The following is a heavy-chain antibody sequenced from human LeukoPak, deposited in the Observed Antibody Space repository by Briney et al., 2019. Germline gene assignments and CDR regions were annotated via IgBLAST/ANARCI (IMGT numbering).Heavy chain of an antibody. V-gene: IGHV5-51*01. Sequence: GESLKISCKGSGYNFTNYWIGWVRQMPRKGLEGMGKIYPGDSDTRYSPSFQGHVTISADKSISTAYLQWSSLKASDTAMYYCARSAKMYGSGSYYNYFVYWGQGTLVTVSS. D-gene: IGHD3-10*01. J-gene: IGHJ4*02. CDR2: IYPGDSDT. CDR3: ARSAKMYGSGSYYNYFVY. CDR1: GYNFTNYW.